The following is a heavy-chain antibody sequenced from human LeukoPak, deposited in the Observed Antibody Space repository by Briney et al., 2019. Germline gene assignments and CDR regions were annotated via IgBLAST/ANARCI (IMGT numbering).Heavy chain of an antibody. CDR2: ISSTSSVI. Sequence: GGSLRLSCAASGSTFSSHTMNWVRQAPGKGLEWVSYISSTSSVIYYADSVKGRFTISRDNAKNSLYLQMNSLRAEDTAVYYCAKGHRLLLWFGELLFDYWGQGTLVTVSS. CDR3: AKGHRLLLWFGELLFDY. D-gene: IGHD3-10*01. J-gene: IGHJ4*02. CDR1: GSTFSSHT. V-gene: IGHV3-48*04.